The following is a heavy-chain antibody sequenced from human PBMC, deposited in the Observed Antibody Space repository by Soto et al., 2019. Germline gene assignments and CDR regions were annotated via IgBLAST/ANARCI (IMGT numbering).Heavy chain of an antibody. CDR1: GYTFASNA. CDR2: INAGNGNT. J-gene: IGHJ3*02. CDR3: LRDAFDI. Sequence: QVQLVQSGAEVKKPGASVKVSCKASGYTFASNAMHWVRQAPGQRLEWMGWINAGNGNTKYSQKFQGRVTITRDTSASTAYMELSSLRSEDTAVYYGLRDAFDIWGQRTMVTVSS. V-gene: IGHV1-3*01.